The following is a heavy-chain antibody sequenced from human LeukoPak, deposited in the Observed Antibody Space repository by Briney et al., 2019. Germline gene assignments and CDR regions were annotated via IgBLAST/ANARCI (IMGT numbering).Heavy chain of an antibody. CDR2: ISGSGDST. D-gene: IGHD3-3*01. CDR1: GFTFSNYV. Sequence: GGSLRLSCAASGFTFSNYVMSWVRQVPGKGLEWVSLISGSGDSTYYADSVKGRFTISRDNSKNTLYLQMNSLRAEDTAVYYCAKGLWIMNYDFWSGLYYFDYWGQGTLVTVSS. CDR3: AKGLWIMNYDFWSGLYYFDY. V-gene: IGHV3-23*01. J-gene: IGHJ4*02.